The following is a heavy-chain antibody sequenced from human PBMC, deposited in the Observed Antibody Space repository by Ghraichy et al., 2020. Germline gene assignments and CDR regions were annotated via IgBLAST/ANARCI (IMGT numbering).Heavy chain of an antibody. J-gene: IGHJ4*02. CDR2: IFHSGST. V-gene: IGHV4-4*02. D-gene: IGHD1-26*01. CDR3: ARRRVGGTAFDY. CDR1: GASISSSIW. Sequence: SETLSLTCAVSGASISSSIWWNWVRQPPGKGLEWIGEIFHSGSTNSNPSLKSRVTASVDKSNNQFSLKLSSVTAADTAIYYCARRRVGGTAFDYWGLGTLVTVSS.